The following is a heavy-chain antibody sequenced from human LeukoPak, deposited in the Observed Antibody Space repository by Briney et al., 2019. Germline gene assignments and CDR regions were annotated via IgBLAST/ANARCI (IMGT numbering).Heavy chain of an antibody. D-gene: IGHD4-17*01. CDR3: AKDDNYGDYFTVGAFDI. J-gene: IGHJ3*02. CDR1: GFTFSSYG. Sequence: GGSLRLSCAASGFTFSSYGMHWVRQAPGKGLEWVAVIWYDGSNKYYADSVKGRFTISRDNSKNTLYLQMNSLRAEDTAVYYCAKDDNYGDYFTVGAFDIWGQGTMVTVSS. CDR2: IWYDGSNK. V-gene: IGHV3-33*06.